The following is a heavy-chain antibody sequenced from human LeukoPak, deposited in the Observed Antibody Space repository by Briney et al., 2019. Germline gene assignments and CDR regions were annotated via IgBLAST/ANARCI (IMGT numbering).Heavy chain of an antibody. D-gene: IGHD6-19*01. Sequence: PSETLSLTCTVSGGSISSCSWTWIRQPAGKGLEWIGRIYSNGSSNYNPSLNSRVTMSVDMSKNQFSLKLTSVTAADTAVYYCARGTAVAVWGRGTLVTVSS. V-gene: IGHV4-4*07. J-gene: IGHJ4*02. CDR1: GGSISSCS. CDR3: ARGTAVAV. CDR2: IYSNGSS.